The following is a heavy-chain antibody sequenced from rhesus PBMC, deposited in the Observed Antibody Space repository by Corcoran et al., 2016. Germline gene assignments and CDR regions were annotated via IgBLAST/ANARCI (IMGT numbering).Heavy chain of an antibody. Sequence: QVQLQESGPGVVTPSETLSLTCIVSGGSISGRYRWPLIRQSPGKGLEWIGYNYGSGTSTNYNPSLKSRVTISTDTSKNQFSLKLSSVTAADTAVYYCARDDSYFDYWGQGVLVTVSS. D-gene: IGHD3-22*01. CDR1: GGSISGRYR. J-gene: IGHJ4*01. CDR3: ARDDSYFDY. CDR2: NYGSGTST. V-gene: IGHV4S10*01.